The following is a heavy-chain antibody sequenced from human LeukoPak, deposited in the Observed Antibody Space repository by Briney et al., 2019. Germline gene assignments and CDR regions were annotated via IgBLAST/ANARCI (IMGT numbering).Heavy chain of an antibody. CDR1: GGSISSGGYY. J-gene: IGHJ6*04. CDR2: IYYSGST. CDR3: ARWGRECGMDV. D-gene: IGHD3-16*01. Sequence: PSETLSLTCTVSGGSISSGGYYWSWIRQHPGKGLEWIGYIYYSGSTYYNPSLKSRVTISVDTSKNQSSLKLSSVTAADTAVYYCARWGRECGMDVWGKGTTVTVSS. V-gene: IGHV4-31*03.